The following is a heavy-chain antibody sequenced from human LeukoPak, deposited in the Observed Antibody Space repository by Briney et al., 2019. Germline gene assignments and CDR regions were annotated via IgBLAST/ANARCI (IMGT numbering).Heavy chain of an antibody. CDR3: ARDRDDSSGFNWFDP. CDR1: GYTFTSYY. J-gene: IGHJ5*02. CDR2: IIPIFGTA. V-gene: IGHV1-69*13. D-gene: IGHD3-22*01. Sequence: SVKVSCKASGYTFTSYYMHWVRQAPGQGLEWMGGIIPIFGTANYAQKFQGRVTITADESTSTAYMELSSLRSEDTAVYYCARDRDDSSGFNWFDPWGQGTLVTVSS.